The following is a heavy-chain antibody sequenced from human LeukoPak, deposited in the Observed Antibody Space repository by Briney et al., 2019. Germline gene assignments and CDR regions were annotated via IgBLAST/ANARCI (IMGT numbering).Heavy chain of an antibody. CDR2: IHSDGRST. V-gene: IGHV3-74*01. Sequence: GGSLRLSCAASGFTFSSYWMHWVRQAPGKGLVWVSRIHSDGRSTDYADSVKGRFTISRDNSKNTLYLQMNSLRAEDTAVYYCARVRAAAGFDYWGQGTLVTVSS. CDR3: ARVRAAAGFDY. D-gene: IGHD6-13*01. CDR1: GFTFSSYW. J-gene: IGHJ4*02.